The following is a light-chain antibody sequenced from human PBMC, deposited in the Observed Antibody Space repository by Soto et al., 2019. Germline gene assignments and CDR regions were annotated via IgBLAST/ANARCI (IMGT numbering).Light chain of an antibody. CDR2: AAS. Sequence: DIQMTQSPSTLSASVGDRVTITCRASHFISSWLAWYQQKPGKAPKLLIYAASSLESGVPSRFSGSGSGTEFTLTISSLQPEDCATYYCQQYNSYPWTFXQGTKVDSK. CDR3: QQYNSYPWT. V-gene: IGKV1-5*01. J-gene: IGKJ1*01. CDR1: HFISSW.